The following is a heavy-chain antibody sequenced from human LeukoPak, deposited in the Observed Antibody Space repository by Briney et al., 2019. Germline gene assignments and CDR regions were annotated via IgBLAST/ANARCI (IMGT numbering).Heavy chain of an antibody. D-gene: IGHD4-17*01. CDR2: ISYDGSNK. J-gene: IGHJ6*02. V-gene: IGHV3-30-3*01. Sequence: GGSLRPSCAASGFTFSSYAMHWVRQAPGKGLEWVAVISYDGSNKYYADSVKGRFTISRDNSKNTLYLQMNSLRAEDTAVYYCARDQVPDYGDYAPPGMDVWGQGTTVTVSS. CDR3: ARDQVPDYGDYAPPGMDV. CDR1: GFTFSSYA.